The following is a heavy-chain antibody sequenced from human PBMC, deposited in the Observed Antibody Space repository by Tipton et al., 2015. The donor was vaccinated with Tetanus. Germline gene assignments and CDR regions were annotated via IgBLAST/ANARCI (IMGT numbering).Heavy chain of an antibody. D-gene: IGHD2-15*01. Sequence: SLRLSCAASGFIFSSYGIHWVRQAPGKGLEWLAVSWYDGTDKYYADSVKGRFTISRDNSKNTLYLQMNSLRAEDTALYYCAREADCSGGSCFSGAFAPWGQGTQVTVSS. J-gene: IGHJ5*02. CDR2: SWYDGTDK. CDR1: GFIFSSYG. CDR3: AREADCSGGSCFSGAFAP. V-gene: IGHV3-33*01.